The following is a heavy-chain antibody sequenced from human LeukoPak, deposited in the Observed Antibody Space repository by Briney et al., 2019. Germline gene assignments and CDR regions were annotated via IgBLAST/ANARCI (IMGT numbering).Heavy chain of an antibody. Sequence: GGSLRLSCAASGFTFSSYSMNWVRQAPGKGLEWVSSISSGSSYIYYADSVKGRFTISRDNAKNSLYLQMNSLRAEDTAVYYCARGPMITFGGVIVSFDYWGQGTLVTVSS. D-gene: IGHD3-16*02. CDR2: ISSGSSYI. CDR3: ARGPMITFGGVIVSFDY. V-gene: IGHV3-21*01. CDR1: GFTFSSYS. J-gene: IGHJ4*02.